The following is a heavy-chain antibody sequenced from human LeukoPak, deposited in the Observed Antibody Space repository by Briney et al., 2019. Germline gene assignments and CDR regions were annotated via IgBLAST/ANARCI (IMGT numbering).Heavy chain of an antibody. Sequence: AGTLSLTCTVSGVSIGGYYWSWIRQPPGKGLEWIGYIYYLGNTNYNPSLQSRVTISVDTSKNKLSPKMTSVTAADTAVYFCSRYSPYGVNSASFFVPWGQGTLVTVS. CDR3: SRYSPYGVNSASFFVP. CDR2: IYYLGNT. CDR1: GVSIGGYY. D-gene: IGHD4-23*01. V-gene: IGHV4-59*01. J-gene: IGHJ5*02.